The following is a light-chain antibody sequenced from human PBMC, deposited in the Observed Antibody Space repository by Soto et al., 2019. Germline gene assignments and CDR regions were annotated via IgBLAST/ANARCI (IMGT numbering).Light chain of an antibody. CDR2: KAS. Sequence: IQMTNSPSTLSGCVGERVTLTCRASQTISSWLAWYQQKPGKAPKLLIYKASTLKSGVPSRFSGSGSGTEFTLTISSLQPDDFATYYCQHYTSYSEAFGQGTKVDI. J-gene: IGKJ1*01. CDR3: QHYTSYSEA. CDR1: QTISSW. V-gene: IGKV1-5*03.